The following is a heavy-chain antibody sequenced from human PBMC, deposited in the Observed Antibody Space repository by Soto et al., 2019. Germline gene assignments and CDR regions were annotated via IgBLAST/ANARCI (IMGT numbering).Heavy chain of an antibody. CDR3: AKTLRFLELALDYYYGMDV. CDR2: ISDDGSDK. CDR1: GVTLTRYG. J-gene: IGHJ6*02. Sequence: GGTLGLSCVASGVTLTRYGIHWVRQAPGKGLEWVALISDDGSDKDYADSVKGRFTISRDNSKNTLYLQMNSLRPEDTAVYYCAKTLRFLELALDYYYGMDVWGQGTTVTVPS. V-gene: IGHV3-30*18. D-gene: IGHD3-3*01.